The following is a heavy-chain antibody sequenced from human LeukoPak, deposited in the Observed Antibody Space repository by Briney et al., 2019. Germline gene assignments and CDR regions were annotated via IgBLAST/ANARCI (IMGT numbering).Heavy chain of an antibody. Sequence: GGSLRLSCAASGFTFSSYAMSWVRQAPGKGLEWVSAISGSGDSTYYADSVKGRFTISRDNSKNTLYLQMNSLRAEDTAVYYCANIRAWWSRKYYFDYWGQGTLVTVSS. D-gene: IGHD2-8*02. V-gene: IGHV3-23*01. CDR2: ISGSGDST. J-gene: IGHJ4*02. CDR1: GFTFSSYA. CDR3: ANIRAWWSRKYYFDY.